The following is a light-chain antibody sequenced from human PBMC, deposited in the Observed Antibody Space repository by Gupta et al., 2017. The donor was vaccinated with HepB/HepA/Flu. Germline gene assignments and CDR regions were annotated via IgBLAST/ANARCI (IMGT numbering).Light chain of an antibody. Sequence: DIQMTQSPFSLSASVGDRVTITCRASQSNSPYVSWYKQEPGEAPKLLIYSASRLQSGVPSRFSGSGSGTDFTLTISDLQPEDFATYYCQQSYSAPQYTFGQGT. CDR1: QSNSPY. V-gene: IGKV1-39*01. J-gene: IGKJ2*01. CDR3: QQSYSAPQYT. CDR2: SAS.